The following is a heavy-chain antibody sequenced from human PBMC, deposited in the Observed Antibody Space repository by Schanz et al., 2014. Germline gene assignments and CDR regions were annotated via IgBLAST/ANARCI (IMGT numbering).Heavy chain of an antibody. V-gene: IGHV3-23*01. CDR3: ARPLGPNYYYYGLDV. Sequence: EVQLLESGGGLVQPGGSLRLSCAASGFTFSSYAMSWVRQAPGKGLEWVSAITDSGGSTYYADSVKGRFTISRDNSKNTLYLQMNSLRAEDTAVYYCARPLGPNYYYYGLDVWGQGTTVTVS. CDR2: ITDSGGST. J-gene: IGHJ6*02. CDR1: GFTFSSYA.